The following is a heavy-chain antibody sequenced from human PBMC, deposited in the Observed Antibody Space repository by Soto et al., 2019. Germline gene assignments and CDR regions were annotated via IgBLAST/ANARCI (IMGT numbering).Heavy chain of an antibody. CDR1: GGSISSGGYS. J-gene: IGHJ4*02. V-gene: IGHV4-30-2*01. D-gene: IGHD2-15*01. CDR3: ARGEVVAIGY. Sequence: SETLYLTCAVSGGSISSGGYSWSWIRQPPGKGLEWIGYIYHSGSTYYNPSLKSRVTILVDRSKNQFSLKLSSVTAADTAVYYCARGEVVAIGYWGQGTLVTVSS. CDR2: IYHSGST.